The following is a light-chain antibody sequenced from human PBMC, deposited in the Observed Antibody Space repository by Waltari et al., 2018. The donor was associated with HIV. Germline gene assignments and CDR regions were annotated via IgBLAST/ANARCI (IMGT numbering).Light chain of an antibody. V-gene: IGLV1-47*01. CDR1: SSSIGTNY. J-gene: IGLJ3*02. CDR2: RNY. Sequence: QSVLTQPPSTSGAPGQRVIISCSGSSSSIGTNYVYWYQKLPGKAPKLLIYRNYKRPSGVPDRFSGSRSGTSASLAISGLRSEDEADYYCASWDDSLSGPNWVFGGGTSLTVL. CDR3: ASWDDSLSGPNWV.